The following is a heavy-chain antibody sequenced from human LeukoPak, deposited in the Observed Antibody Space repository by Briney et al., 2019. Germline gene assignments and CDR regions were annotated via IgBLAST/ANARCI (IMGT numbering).Heavy chain of an antibody. J-gene: IGHJ4*02. V-gene: IGHV3-23*01. Sequence: GSLRLSCAASGFTFSSYAMSWVRQAPGKGLEWVSGLTGSGGNTYYADSVKGRFTISRDNSKNTLYLQMNSLRAEDTAVYYCADSSSWYFPYYWGQGTLVTVSS. CDR1: GFTFSSYA. CDR3: ADSSSWYFPYY. CDR2: LTGSGGNT. D-gene: IGHD6-13*01.